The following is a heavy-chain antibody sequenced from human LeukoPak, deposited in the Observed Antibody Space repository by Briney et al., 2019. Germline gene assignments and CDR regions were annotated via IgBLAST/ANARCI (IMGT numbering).Heavy chain of an antibody. J-gene: IGHJ4*02. CDR1: GFSFSSHW. CDR3: AIEAMGASMLTDY. V-gene: IGHV3-74*01. D-gene: IGHD1-26*01. Sequence: GGSLRLSCAASGFSFSSHWMHWVRQAPGKGLVWVSRIYSDGSSTSYADSVKGRFTISRDNAKNTLYLQMISLTAEDTAGYFCAIEAMGASMLTDYWGQGTLVTVSS. CDR2: IYSDGSST.